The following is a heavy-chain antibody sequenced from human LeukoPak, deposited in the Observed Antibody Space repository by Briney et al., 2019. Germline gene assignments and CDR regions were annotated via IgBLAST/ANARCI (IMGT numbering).Heavy chain of an antibody. D-gene: IGHD4-17*01. CDR3: ARDPYGDNHLDY. Sequence: ASVKVSCKASVYTFTYYYIHWVRQAPGQGLEWMGWINPDSGDTKYVQKFQGRVTMTRDTSISTAYIDLSSLRSDDTAVYYCARDPYGDNHLDYWGQGTLVTVSS. CDR1: VYTFTYYY. J-gene: IGHJ4*02. V-gene: IGHV1-2*02. CDR2: INPDSGDT.